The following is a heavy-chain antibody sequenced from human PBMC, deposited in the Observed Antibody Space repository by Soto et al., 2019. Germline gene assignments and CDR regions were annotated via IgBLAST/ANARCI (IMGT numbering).Heavy chain of an antibody. CDR3: ARGGTTIDY. J-gene: IGHJ4*02. Sequence: QVQRVQSGAEVKKPGASVKVSCKTSGYTFTNFGLSWVRQAPGQGLEWMGWISAYNGNTNYAQNFQGRVTMTTDTPTSTDYMELRSLRSDDTAVYYCARGGTTIDYCGQGTLVTVSS. V-gene: IGHV1-18*01. D-gene: IGHD4-17*01. CDR2: ISAYNGNT. CDR1: GYTFTNFG.